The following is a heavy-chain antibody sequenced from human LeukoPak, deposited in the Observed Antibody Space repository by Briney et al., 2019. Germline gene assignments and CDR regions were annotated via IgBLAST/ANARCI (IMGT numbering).Heavy chain of an antibody. J-gene: IGHJ3*02. CDR3: ARDQRKGTAMGAFDI. V-gene: IGHV4-39*07. CDR1: GGSISSGSYY. CDR2: IYYSGST. Sequence: SETLSLTCTVSGGSISSGSYYWGWIRQPPGKGLEWIGSIYYSGSTYYNPSLKSRVTISVDTSKNQFSLKLSSVTAADTAMYYCARDQRKGTAMGAFDIWGQGTMVTVSS. D-gene: IGHD5-18*01.